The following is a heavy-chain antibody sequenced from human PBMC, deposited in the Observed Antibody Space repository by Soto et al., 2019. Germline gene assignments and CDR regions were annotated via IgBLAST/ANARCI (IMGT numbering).Heavy chain of an antibody. CDR2: IWYDESHE. V-gene: IGHV3-33*01. CDR1: GFTFRNHG. CDR3: PRDRSEFARWSDR. D-gene: IGHD2-21*01. J-gene: IGHJ5*02. Sequence: QVQLVESGGGLVQPERSLRLSCAASGFTFRNHGMHWVRQAPGKGLEWVAVIWYDESHEFYADSVKGRFSISRDNAKNTLYLQMNSLRAEDTDMYYWPRDRSEFARWSDRWGQGTLVTVSS.